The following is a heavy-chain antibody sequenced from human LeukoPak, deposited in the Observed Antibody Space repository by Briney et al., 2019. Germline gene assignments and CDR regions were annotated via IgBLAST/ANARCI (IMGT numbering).Heavy chain of an antibody. CDR1: GYTLTELS. CDR3: ARGPYSGYKGYYTDY. CDR2: FDPEDGET. Sequence: ASVKVSCKVSGYTLTELSMHWVRQAPGKGLEWMGGFDPEDGETIYAQKFQGRVTMTEDTSTDTAYMELSSLRSDDMAVYYCARGPYSGYKGYYTDYWGQGILVTVSS. D-gene: IGHD5-12*01. V-gene: IGHV1-24*01. J-gene: IGHJ4*02.